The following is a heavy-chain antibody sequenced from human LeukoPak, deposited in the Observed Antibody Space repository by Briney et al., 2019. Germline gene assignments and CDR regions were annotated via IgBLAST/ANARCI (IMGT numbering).Heavy chain of an antibody. CDR1: GFTFSSYG. Sequence: GGSLRLSCAASGFTFSSYGMHWVRQAPGKWLEWVSAISGSGGSTYYADSVKGRFTISRDNSKNTLYLQMNSLRAEDTAVYYCARGHWFAHLDYWGQGTLVTVSS. V-gene: IGHV3-23*01. D-gene: IGHD3-9*01. J-gene: IGHJ4*02. CDR3: ARGHWFAHLDY. CDR2: ISGSGGST.